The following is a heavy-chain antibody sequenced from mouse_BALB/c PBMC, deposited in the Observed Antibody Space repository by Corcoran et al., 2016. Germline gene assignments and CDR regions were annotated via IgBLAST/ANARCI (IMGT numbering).Heavy chain of an antibody. CDR3: SSEYYGDV. Sequence: EVQLQQSGAELVKPGASVKLSCTASGFNIKDTYMHWVKQRPEQGLEWIGRIDPANGNTKYDPKFQGKATITADTFSNTAYLQLSSLTSEDTAVYYCSSEYYGDVWDVDTTATLSS. CDR1: GFNIKDTY. V-gene: IGHV14-3*02. CDR2: IDPANGNT. D-gene: IGHD1-1*01. J-gene: IGHJ1*01.